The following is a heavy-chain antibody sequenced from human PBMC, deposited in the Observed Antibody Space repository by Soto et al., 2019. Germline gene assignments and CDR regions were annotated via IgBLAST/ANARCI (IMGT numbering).Heavy chain of an antibody. CDR3: ARGTQYYYDSSGYYYRWFDP. V-gene: IGHV1-69*06. J-gene: IGHJ5*02. Sequence: GASVKVSCKASGGTFSSYSISWVLQAPGQGLEWMGGIIPIFGTANYAQKFQGRVTITADKSTSTAYMELSSLRSEDTAVYYCARGTQYYYDSSGYYYRWFDPWGQGTLVTVSS. CDR1: GGTFSSYS. D-gene: IGHD3-22*01. CDR2: IIPIFGTA.